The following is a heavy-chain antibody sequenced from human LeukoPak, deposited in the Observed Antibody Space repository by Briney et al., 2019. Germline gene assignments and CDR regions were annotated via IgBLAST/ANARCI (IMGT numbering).Heavy chain of an antibody. D-gene: IGHD2-15*01. CDR1: SGSISTSNYY. CDR2: IFYSGST. V-gene: IGHV4-39*07. J-gene: IGHJ4*02. CDR3: ARDRYCSGRSCYGPPDY. Sequence: SETLSLTCTVSSGSISTSNYYWGWVRQPPGKALEWIGNIFYSGSTYYNPSLKSRVTISIDTSKNQFSLKLNSVTAADTAVYYCARDRYCSGRSCYGPPDYWGQGVLVTVSS.